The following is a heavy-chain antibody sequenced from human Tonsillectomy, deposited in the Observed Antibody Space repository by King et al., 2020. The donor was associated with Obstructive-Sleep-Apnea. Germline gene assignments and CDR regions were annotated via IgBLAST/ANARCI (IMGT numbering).Heavy chain of an antibody. D-gene: IGHD3-22*01. J-gene: IGHJ3*02. Sequence: VQLQQSGPGLVKPSQTLSLTCAISGDSVSSNSAAWNWIRQSPSRGLEWLGRTYYRSKWYNDYAVSVKSRISINPDTSKNQFSLQLNSVTPEDTAVYYCATALYYDSSGDSDDAFDIWGQGTMVTVSS. CDR3: ATALYYDSSGDSDDAFDI. CDR2: TYYRSKWYN. CDR1: GDSVSSNSAA. V-gene: IGHV6-1*01.